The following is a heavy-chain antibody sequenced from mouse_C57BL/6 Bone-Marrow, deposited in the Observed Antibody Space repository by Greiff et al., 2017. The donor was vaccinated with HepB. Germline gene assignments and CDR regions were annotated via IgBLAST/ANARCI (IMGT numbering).Heavy chain of an antibody. V-gene: IGHV1-82*01. J-gene: IGHJ2*01. CDR1: GYAFSSSW. CDR2: IYPGDGDT. D-gene: IGHD2-4*01. Sequence: QVQLQQSGPELVKPGASVKISCKASGYAFSSSWMNWVKQRPGKGLEWIGRIYPGDGDTNYNGKFKGKATLTADKSSSTAYMQLSSLTSEDSAVYFCASEGLPDYWGQGTTLTVSS. CDR3: ASEGLPDY.